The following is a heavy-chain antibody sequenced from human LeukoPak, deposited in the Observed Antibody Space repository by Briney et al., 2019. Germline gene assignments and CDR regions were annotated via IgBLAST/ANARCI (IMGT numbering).Heavy chain of an antibody. CDR3: ARDRAVAGLHFDY. Sequence: GGSLRLSCAASGFTFSSHAMSWVRQAPGKGLEWVSAISGSGGSTYYADSVKGRFTISRDNSKNTLYLQMNSLRAEDTAVYYCARDRAVAGLHFDYWGQGTLVTVSS. J-gene: IGHJ4*02. CDR1: GFTFSSHA. CDR2: ISGSGGST. D-gene: IGHD6-19*01. V-gene: IGHV3-23*01.